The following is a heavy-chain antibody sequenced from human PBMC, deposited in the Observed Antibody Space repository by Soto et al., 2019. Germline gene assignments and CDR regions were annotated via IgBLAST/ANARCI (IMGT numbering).Heavy chain of an antibody. CDR3: ARGRGYYYDSSGYSRPFDY. CDR1: GGTFSSYA. J-gene: IGHJ4*02. CDR2: IIPIFGTA. Sequence: QVQLVQSGAEVKKPGSSVTVSCKASGGTFSSYAISWVRQAPGQGLEWMGGIIPIFGTANYAQKFQGRVTITADESTSTAYMELSSLRSEDTAVYYCARGRGYYYDSSGYSRPFDYWGQGTLVTVSS. V-gene: IGHV1-69*01. D-gene: IGHD3-22*01.